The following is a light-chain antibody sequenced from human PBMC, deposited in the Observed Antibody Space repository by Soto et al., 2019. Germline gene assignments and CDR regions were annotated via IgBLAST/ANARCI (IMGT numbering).Light chain of an antibody. J-gene: IGKJ4*01. CDR2: DAS. Sequence: EIVMTQSTATLSVSPGERATLSCRASPSVNSNLAWYRQKPGQAPRLLMSDASTRATGVPDRFSGSGSGTEFTLTISRLQSEDSGIYYSQQYNFWPPLTFGGGTKVEIK. CDR3: QQYNFWPPLT. V-gene: IGKV3-15*01. CDR1: PSVNSN.